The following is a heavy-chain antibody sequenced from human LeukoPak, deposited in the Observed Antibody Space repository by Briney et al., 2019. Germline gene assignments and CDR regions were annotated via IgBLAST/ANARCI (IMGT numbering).Heavy chain of an antibody. CDR1: GYRFTSYW. CDR2: IYPGDSDT. D-gene: IGHD6-19*01. V-gene: IGHV5-51*01. J-gene: IGHJ3*02. Sequence: GESLKISCKGSGYRFTSYWIGWVRQMPGKGLEWMGIIYPGDSDTRYSPSFQGQVTISADKSISTAYLQWSSLKASDTAMYYCARRPIAVAGTGFAFDIWGQGTMVTVSS. CDR3: ARRPIAVAGTGFAFDI.